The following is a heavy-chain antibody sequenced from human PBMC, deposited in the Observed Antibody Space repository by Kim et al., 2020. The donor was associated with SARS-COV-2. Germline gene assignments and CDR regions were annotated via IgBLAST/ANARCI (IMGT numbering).Heavy chain of an antibody. CDR2: IYYSGST. D-gene: IGHD5-18*01. CDR1: GGSISSYY. CDR3: ARQSSYGGHLGY. V-gene: IGHV4-59*08. Sequence: SETLSLTCTVSGGSISSYYWSWIRQPPGKGLEWIGYIYYSGSTNYNPSLKSRVTISVDTSKNQFSLKLNSVTAADTAVYYCARQSSYGGHLGYWGHGTLVTVSS. J-gene: IGHJ4*01.